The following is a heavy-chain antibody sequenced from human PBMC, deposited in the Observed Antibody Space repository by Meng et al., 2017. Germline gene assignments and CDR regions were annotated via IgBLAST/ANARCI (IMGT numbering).Heavy chain of an antibody. CDR1: GFTFSSYS. CDR3: ARDLYDILTGENWFDP. D-gene: IGHD3-9*01. Sequence: GESLKIFCAASGFTFSSYSMNWVRQAPGKGLEWVSSISSSSSYIYYADSVKGRFTISRDNAKNSLYLQMNSLRAEDTAVYYCARDLYDILTGENWFDPWGQGTLVTVSS. J-gene: IGHJ5*02. V-gene: IGHV3-21*01. CDR2: ISSSSSYI.